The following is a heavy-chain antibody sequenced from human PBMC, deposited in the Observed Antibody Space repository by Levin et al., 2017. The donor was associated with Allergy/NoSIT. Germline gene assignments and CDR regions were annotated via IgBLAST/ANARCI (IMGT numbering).Heavy chain of an antibody. Sequence: GGSLRLSCAASGFTFSSSAMDWVRQAPGEGLQWVSAIRPTGERTYYTDSVKGRFTISRDNPRNTVYLQMNNLRAEDTANYYCAQETGGSGWYTVDYWGRGTLVTVS. CDR2: IRPTGERT. CDR3: AQETGGSGWYTVDY. D-gene: IGHD6-13*01. J-gene: IGHJ4*02. CDR1: GFTFSSSA. V-gene: IGHV3-23*01.